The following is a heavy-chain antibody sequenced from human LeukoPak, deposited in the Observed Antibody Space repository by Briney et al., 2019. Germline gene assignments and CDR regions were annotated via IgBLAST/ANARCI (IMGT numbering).Heavy chain of an antibody. CDR3: ARHEFLVRGYLVRPGYNWFDP. V-gene: IGHV4-39*01. J-gene: IGHJ5*02. CDR2: IYYSVTT. Sequence: SETLSPTCTVSGGSISSSSYYWGWIRQPPGKGLEWIGSIYYSVTTYYNPSLKSRVTISVDTSKNQFSLRLSSVTAADTAVYYCARHEFLVRGYLVRPGYNWFDPWGQGTLVTVSS. D-gene: IGHD3-10*01. CDR1: GGSISSSSYY.